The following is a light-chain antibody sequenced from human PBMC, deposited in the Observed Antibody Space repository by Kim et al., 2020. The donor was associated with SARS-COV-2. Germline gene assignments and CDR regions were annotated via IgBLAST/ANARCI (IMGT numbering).Light chain of an antibody. CDR3: QQYNNWPSHT. V-gene: IGKV3-15*01. CDR2: GAS. Sequence: EIVLTQSPATLSLSPGERATLSCRASQSVSSYLAWYQQKPGQAPRLLIYGASTRAIGIPDRFSGSGSGTEFTLTISSLQSEDFAVYYCQQYNNWPSHTFGQGTKLEI. CDR1: QSVSSY. J-gene: IGKJ2*01.